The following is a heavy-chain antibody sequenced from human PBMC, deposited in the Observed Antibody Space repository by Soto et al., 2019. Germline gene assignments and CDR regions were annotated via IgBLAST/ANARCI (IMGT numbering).Heavy chain of an antibody. CDR3: ARIITNSRYYSYVMDG. D-gene: IGHD2-8*01. V-gene: IGHV5-51*01. CDR1: VYTFTDYW. CDR2: IYPGDSDT. Sequence: GESLKISCKGSVYTFTDYWIGWVRQLPGKGLEWMGIIYPGDSDTRYSPSFQGHVTITVDKSTSTAYLQWNTLKASDTAMYYCARIITNSRYYSYVMDGWGQGT. J-gene: IGHJ6*02.